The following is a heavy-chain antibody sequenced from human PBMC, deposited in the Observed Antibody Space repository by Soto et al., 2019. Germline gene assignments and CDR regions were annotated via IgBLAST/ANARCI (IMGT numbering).Heavy chain of an antibody. D-gene: IGHD2-2*02. CDR3: TRVVPAAIYYYYGMDV. J-gene: IGHJ6*02. V-gene: IGHV3-73*01. CDR2: IRSKANSYAT. CDR1: GFTFSGSA. Sequence: GGSLRLSCAASGFTFSGSAMHWVRQASGKGLEWVGRIRSKANSYATAYAASVKGRFTISRDDSKNTAYLQMNSLKTEDTAVYYCTRVVPAAIYYYYGMDVWGQGTTVTVSS.